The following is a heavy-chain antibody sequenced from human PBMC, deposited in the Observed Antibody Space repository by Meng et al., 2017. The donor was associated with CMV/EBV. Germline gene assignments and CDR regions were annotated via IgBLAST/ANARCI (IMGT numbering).Heavy chain of an antibody. V-gene: IGHV1-8*01. D-gene: IGHD2-2*01. Sequence: SVTVSCKASGYTFTSYDINWVRRATGQGLEWMGWMNPNSGNTGYAQQFQGRVTMTRNTSISTAYMELSSLRSEDTAVYYCATRGLSDCSSTSCYQIGDYWGQGTLVTVSS. CDR2: MNPNSGNT. CDR1: GYTFTSYD. CDR3: ATRGLSDCSSTSCYQIGDY. J-gene: IGHJ4*02.